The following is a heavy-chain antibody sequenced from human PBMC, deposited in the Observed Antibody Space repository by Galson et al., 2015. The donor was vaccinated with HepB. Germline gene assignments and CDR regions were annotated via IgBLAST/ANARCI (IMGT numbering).Heavy chain of an antibody. CDR3: ARRDIAGAFDI. D-gene: IGHD3-16*02. J-gene: IGHJ3*02. V-gene: IGHV3-64*01. CDR1: GFTFSSYA. Sequence: SLRLSCAASGFTFSSYAMHWVRQAPGKGLEYVSAISSNGGSTYYANSVKGRFTISRDNSKNTLYLQMGSLRAEDMAVYYCARRDIAGAFDIWGQGTMVTVSS. CDR2: ISSNGGST.